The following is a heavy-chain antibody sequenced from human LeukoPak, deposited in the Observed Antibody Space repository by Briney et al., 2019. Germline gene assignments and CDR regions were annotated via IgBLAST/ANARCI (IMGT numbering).Heavy chain of an antibody. J-gene: IGHJ4*02. Sequence: GRSLRLSCAASGFTFSSYAMHWVRQAPGKGLEWVSSISSSSSYIYYADSVKGRFTISRDNAKNSLYLQMNSLRAEDTAVYYCARGGTTVTTGALDYWGQGTLVTVSS. D-gene: IGHD4-17*01. CDR3: ARGGTTVTTGALDY. CDR2: ISSSSSYI. CDR1: GFTFSSYA. V-gene: IGHV3-21*01.